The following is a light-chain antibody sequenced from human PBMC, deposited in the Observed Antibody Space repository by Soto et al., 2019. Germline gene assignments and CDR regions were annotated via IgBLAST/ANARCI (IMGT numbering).Light chain of an antibody. V-gene: IGKV2-28*01. J-gene: IGKJ1*01. CDR3: MQSLQTPPWT. CDR1: QSLLQTNGYTY. Sequence: DIVMTQSPLSLPVTPGEPASISCRSSQSLLQTNGYTYLDWYLQKPGQSPQLLIYLTSIRASGVPDRFSGSGSGTEFTLKISKVEAEYVGVYYCMQSLQTPPWTFGPGTKVEFK. CDR2: LTS.